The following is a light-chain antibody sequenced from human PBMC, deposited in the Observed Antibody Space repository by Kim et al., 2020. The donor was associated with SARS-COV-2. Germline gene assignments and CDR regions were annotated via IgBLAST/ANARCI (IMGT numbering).Light chain of an antibody. CDR3: QQYNNWPYS. J-gene: IGKJ2*03. V-gene: IGKV3-15*01. CDR2: GAS. Sequence: SGSPRERATLSCRASQSVSSNLAWYQQKPGQAPRLLIYGASTRATGIPARFSGSGSGTEFTLTISSLQSEDFAVYYCQQYNNWPYSFGQGTKLEI. CDR1: QSVSSN.